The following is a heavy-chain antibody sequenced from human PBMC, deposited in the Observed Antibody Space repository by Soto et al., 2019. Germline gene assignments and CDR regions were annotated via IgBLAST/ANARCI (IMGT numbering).Heavy chain of an antibody. CDR1: GGTFSSYT. D-gene: IGHD4-17*01. J-gene: IGHJ5*02. CDR3: ARSPCGAYVGWFAP. CDR2: IIPIIAIA. V-gene: IGHV1-69*02. Sequence: QVQLVQSGAEVKKPGSSVKVSCKASGGTFSSYTINWVRQAPGQGLEWMGRIIPIIAIANYAQKFQGRVTITADKSPSTAYMGLSSLRPEDTAVYYCARSPCGAYVGWFAPWGQGTLVTVSS.